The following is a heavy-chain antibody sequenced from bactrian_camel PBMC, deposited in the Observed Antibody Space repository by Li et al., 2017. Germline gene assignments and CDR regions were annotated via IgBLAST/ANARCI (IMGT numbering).Heavy chain of an antibody. CDR3: AAGWVARCALINGWNAYLH. V-gene: IGHV3S53*01. J-gene: IGHJ4*01. D-gene: IGHD1*01. CDR1: GFTSKNCN. CDR2: LTSNGIT. Sequence: QLVESGGGLVQPGGSLRLSCTAPGFTSKNCNMHWYRQAAGKEREWVSTLTSNGITNYADSVKGRFTISRDNAKKVIYLQMNNLSPEDTAMYYCAAGWVARCALINGWNAYLHRGQGTQVTVS.